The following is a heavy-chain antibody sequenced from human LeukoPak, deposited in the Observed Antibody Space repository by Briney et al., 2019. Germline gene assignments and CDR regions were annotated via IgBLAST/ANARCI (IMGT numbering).Heavy chain of an antibody. CDR2: TYYRSKWYN. CDR1: GDSVSSNSAA. Sequence: SQTLSLTCAISGDSVSSNSAAWNWIRQSPSRGLEWLGRTYYRSKWYNDYAVSVKSRITINPDTSKNQFSLQLNSVTREDTAVYYCARDLYDFWSGYPYYGMDVWGQGTTVTVSS. V-gene: IGHV6-1*01. J-gene: IGHJ6*02. D-gene: IGHD3-3*01. CDR3: ARDLYDFWSGYPYYGMDV.